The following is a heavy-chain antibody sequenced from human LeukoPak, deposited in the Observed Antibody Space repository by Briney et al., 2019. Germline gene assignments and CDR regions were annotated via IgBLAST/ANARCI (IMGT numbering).Heavy chain of an antibody. CDR1: GYTFTGYC. CDR2: IDPNSGGT. V-gene: IGHV1-2*02. D-gene: IGHD5-12*01. J-gene: IGHJ4*02. Sequence: GASVKVSCKASGYTFTGYCMHWVRQAPGQGLEWMGWIDPNSGGTNYAQKFQGRVTMTRDTSISTAYMDLSRLRSDDTAMYYCARPPGRDGYNRYDYWGQGTLVTVSS. CDR3: ARPPGRDGYNRYDY.